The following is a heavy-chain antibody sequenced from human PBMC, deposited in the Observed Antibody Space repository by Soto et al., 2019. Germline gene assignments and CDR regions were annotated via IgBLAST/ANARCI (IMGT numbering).Heavy chain of an antibody. CDR3: ARYFSTSSVFDD. V-gene: IGHV4-31*03. CDR2: IYYSGST. D-gene: IGHD6-6*01. CDR1: GGSISSGGYY. J-gene: IGHJ4*01. Sequence: SETLSLTCTVSGGSISSGGYYWSWIRQHPGKGLEWIGYIYYSGSTNYNPSLKSRVTISVDTSNNQFSLKLSSVTAADTAVYYCARYFSTSSVFDDWGHGTRVTVSS.